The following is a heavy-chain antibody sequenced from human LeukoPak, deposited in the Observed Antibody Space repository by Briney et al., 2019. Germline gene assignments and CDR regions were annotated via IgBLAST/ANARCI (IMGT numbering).Heavy chain of an antibody. D-gene: IGHD4-17*01. CDR2: ISSGRSYI. Sequence: PGGSLRLSCAASGFTFSSYSMDWVRQAPGKGLEWVSSISSGRSYIYYADSVKGRFTISRDNAKNSLYLQMNSLRAEDTAVYYCAGDMTTATTCYLQHWGQGTLVTVSS. CDR1: GFTFSSYS. V-gene: IGHV3-21*01. J-gene: IGHJ1*01. CDR3: AGDMTTATTCYLQH.